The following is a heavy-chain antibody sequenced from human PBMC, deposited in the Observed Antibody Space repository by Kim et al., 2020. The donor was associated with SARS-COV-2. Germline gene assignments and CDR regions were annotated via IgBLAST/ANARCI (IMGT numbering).Heavy chain of an antibody. CDR2: IWYDVSNK. J-gene: IGHJ6*02. D-gene: IGHD2-15*01. CDR3: AKDLGYCSGGSCYPTPFGGMDV. Sequence: GGSLRLSCAASGFSFSSYDMHWVRQAPGKGLEWVAVIWYDVSNKYYADSVKGRFTISRDNSKNTLYLQMNSLRAEDTAVYYCAKDLGYCSGGSCYPTPFGGMDVWGQGTTVTVSS. V-gene: IGHV3-33*06. CDR1: GFSFSSYD.